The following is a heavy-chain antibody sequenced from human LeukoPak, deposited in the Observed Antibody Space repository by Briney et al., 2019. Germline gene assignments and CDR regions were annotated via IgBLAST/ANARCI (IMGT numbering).Heavy chain of an antibody. J-gene: IGHJ3*02. CDR2: IYSGGST. Sequence: PGGSLRLSCAASGFTVSSNYMTWVRQAPGKGLEWVSLIYSGGSTYYADSVKGRFTISRDDSKNTLYLQMNSLRAEDTAVYYCAREASGYSGSTRADAFDILGRGTMVTVSS. CDR3: AREASGYSGSTRADAFDI. CDR1: GFTVSSNY. V-gene: IGHV3-53*01. D-gene: IGHD1-26*01.